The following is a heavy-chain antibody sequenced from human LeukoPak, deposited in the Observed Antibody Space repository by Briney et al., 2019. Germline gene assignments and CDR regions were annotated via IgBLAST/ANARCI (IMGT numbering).Heavy chain of an antibody. J-gene: IGHJ4*02. D-gene: IGHD5-12*01. CDR1: GFSFSTYG. CDR3: AKDKAPLYSGYDWDLDF. V-gene: IGHV3-9*01. Sequence: PGGSLRLSCADSGFSFSTYGMSWVRQAPGKGLEWVSGISWNSAYIGYADSVKGRFTISRDNAKNSVYLQMNSLRAEDTALYYCAKDKAPLYSGYDWDLDFWGQGTMVTVSS. CDR2: ISWNSAYI.